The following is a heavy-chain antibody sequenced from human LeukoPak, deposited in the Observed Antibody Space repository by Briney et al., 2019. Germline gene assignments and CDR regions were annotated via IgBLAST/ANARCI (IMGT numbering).Heavy chain of an antibody. V-gene: IGHV3-11*04. Sequence: GGSLRLSCAASGFTFSDYYMSWIRQAPGKGLEGVSYISSSGSTIYYADSVKGGFTISRDNAKNSLYLQMNSLRAEDTAVYYCARVGYCSGGSCYRSWFDPWGQGTLVTVSS. CDR2: ISSSGSTI. CDR1: GFTFSDYY. CDR3: ARVGYCSGGSCYRSWFDP. J-gene: IGHJ5*02. D-gene: IGHD2-15*01.